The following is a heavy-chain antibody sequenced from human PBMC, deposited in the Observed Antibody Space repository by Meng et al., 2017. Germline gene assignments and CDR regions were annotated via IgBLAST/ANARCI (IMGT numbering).Heavy chain of an antibody. D-gene: IGHD3-22*01. Sequence: GESLKISCAASGFTFSSYAMHWVRQAPGKGLEYVSAISSNGGSTYYANSVKGRFTISRDNSKNTLYLQMGSLRAEDMAVYYCARDTYYDSSGYTFDYWGQGTLVTVSS. J-gene: IGHJ4*02. CDR3: ARDTYYDSSGYTFDY. CDR1: GFTFSSYA. CDR2: ISSNGGST. V-gene: IGHV3-64*01.